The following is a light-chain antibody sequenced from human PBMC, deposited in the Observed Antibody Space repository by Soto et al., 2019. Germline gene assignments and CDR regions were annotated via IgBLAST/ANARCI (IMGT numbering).Light chain of an antibody. J-gene: IGKJ4*01. CDR2: GAS. V-gene: IGKV3-20*01. CDR3: QQYGSS. Sequence: EIVLTQSPGTLSLSPGERATLSCRTSQSVSRSYLAWYQQKPGQAPRLLIYGASSSATGIPDRFSGSGSGTDFTLTISRLEPEDFAVYYCQQYGSSFGGGTKVEIK. CDR1: QSVSRSY.